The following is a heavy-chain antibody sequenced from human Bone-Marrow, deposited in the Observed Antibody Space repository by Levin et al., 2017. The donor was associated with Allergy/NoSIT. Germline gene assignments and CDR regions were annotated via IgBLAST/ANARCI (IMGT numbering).Heavy chain of an antibody. CDR3: AKDGRAYYYGSGSVS. D-gene: IGHD3-10*01. J-gene: IGHJ5*02. Sequence: PGGSLRLSCAASGFIFSDSGMHWVRQAPGKGLEWLGVISYDGNGKAYADSVKGRFTISRDNSKNTLYLQLIGLRAEDTAVYYCAKDGRAYYYGSGSVSWGQGTLVTVSS. CDR2: ISYDGNGK. CDR1: GFIFSDSG. V-gene: IGHV3-30*18.